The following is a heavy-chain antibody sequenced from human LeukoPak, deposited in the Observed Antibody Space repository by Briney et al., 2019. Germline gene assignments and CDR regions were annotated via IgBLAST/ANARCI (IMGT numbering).Heavy chain of an antibody. J-gene: IGHJ4*02. CDR3: ARDQYSSGWFDPVDY. CDR1: GFTFSSYS. V-gene: IGHV3-21*01. CDR2: ISSSSSYI. D-gene: IGHD6-19*01. Sequence: GGSLRLSCAASGFTFSSYSMNWVRQAPGKGLEGVSSISSSSSYIYYADSVKGRFTISRDNAKNSLYLQMNSLRAEDTAVYYCARDQYSSGWFDPVDYWGQGTLVTVSS.